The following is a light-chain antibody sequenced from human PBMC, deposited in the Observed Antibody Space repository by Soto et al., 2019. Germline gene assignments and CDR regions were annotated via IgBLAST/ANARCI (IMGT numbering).Light chain of an antibody. CDR3: LQHDSCPYT. Sequence: DIQMTQSPSSLSASLEDRVIITCRASQSISNHLNWYQQKPGKAPKLLIFAASSLQSGVPSRFSGSRSGPDFTLTISSLQPEDFATYYCLQHDSCPYTFGQGPRLEI. CDR2: AAS. J-gene: IGKJ2*01. V-gene: IGKV1-39*01. CDR1: QSISNH.